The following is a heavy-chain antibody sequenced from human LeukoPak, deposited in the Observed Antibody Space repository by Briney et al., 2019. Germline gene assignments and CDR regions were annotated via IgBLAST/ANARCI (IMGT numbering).Heavy chain of an antibody. J-gene: IGHJ6*02. CDR3: ARSPIPDDFWYYGMDV. Sequence: ASETLSLTCTVSGGSISSGGYYWSWIRQHPGKGLEWIGYIYYSGSTYYNPSLKSRVTISVDTSKNQFSLKLSSVTAADTAVYCCARSPIPDDFWYYGMDVWGQGTTVTVSS. V-gene: IGHV4-31*03. CDR2: IYYSGST. CDR1: GGSISSGGYY. D-gene: IGHD3-3*01.